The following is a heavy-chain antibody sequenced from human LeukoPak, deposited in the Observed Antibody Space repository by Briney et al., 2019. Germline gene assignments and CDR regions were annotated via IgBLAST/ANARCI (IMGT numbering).Heavy chain of an antibody. J-gene: IGHJ3*02. V-gene: IGHV3-21*01. CDR3: ARARGVYGSGPTVGFDAFDI. D-gene: IGHD3-10*01. CDR2: ISSSSSYI. CDR1: GFTFSSYS. Sequence: PGGSLRLSCAASGFTFSSYSMNWVRQAPGKGLGWVSSISSSSSYIYYADSVKGRFTISRDNAKNSLYLQMNSLRAEVTAVYYCARARGVYGSGPTVGFDAFDIWGQGTMVTVSS.